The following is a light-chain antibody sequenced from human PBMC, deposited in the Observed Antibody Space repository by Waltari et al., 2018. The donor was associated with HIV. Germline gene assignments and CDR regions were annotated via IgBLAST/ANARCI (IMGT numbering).Light chain of an antibody. CDR1: SSDVGGYNS. V-gene: IGLV2-11*01. CDR2: DVT. J-gene: IGLJ1*01. CDR3: CSYAGNHNYV. Sequence: QSALTQPRSVSGSPGQSVTLACTGTSSDVGGYNSVSWYQHHPGKAPKLILFDVTERPSGVPARFSGSKSGSTASLTISGLQAEDETDYYCCSYAGNHNYVFGTGTKVTVL.